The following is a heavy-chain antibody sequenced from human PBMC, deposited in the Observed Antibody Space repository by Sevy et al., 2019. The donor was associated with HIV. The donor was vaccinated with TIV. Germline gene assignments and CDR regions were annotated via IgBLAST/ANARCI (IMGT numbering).Heavy chain of an antibody. Sequence: SETLSLTCTVSGGSINNYYWSWIRQPPGKGLQWIGYIYYSGSTNYNPSLKSRVTMSVDTSKNQFSLKLSSVTAADTAIYYGARESIATVGDFDYWGQGTLVTVSS. V-gene: IGHV4-59*01. CDR1: GGSINNYY. CDR2: IYYSGST. CDR3: ARESIATVGDFDY. D-gene: IGHD6-13*01. J-gene: IGHJ4*02.